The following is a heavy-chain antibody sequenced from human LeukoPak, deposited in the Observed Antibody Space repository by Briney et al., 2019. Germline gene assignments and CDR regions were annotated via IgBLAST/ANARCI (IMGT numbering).Heavy chain of an antibody. CDR2: IRSKANSYAT. CDR1: GFTFSGSA. Sequence: GGSLRLSCAASGFTFSGSAMHWVRQASGKGLEWVGRIRSKANSYATAYAASVKGRFTISRDDSKNTAYLQMNSLKTEDTAVYYCTGRLRATDIWGQGTMVTVSS. CDR3: TGRLRATDI. V-gene: IGHV3-73*01. D-gene: IGHD4-17*01. J-gene: IGHJ3*02.